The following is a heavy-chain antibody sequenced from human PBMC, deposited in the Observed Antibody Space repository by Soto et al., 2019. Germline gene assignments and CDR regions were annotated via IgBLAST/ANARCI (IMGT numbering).Heavy chain of an antibody. CDR3: ARDRIAGSKYYYGMDV. CDR1: GGTFSSYA. J-gene: IGHJ6*02. D-gene: IGHD6-13*01. Sequence: QVQLVQSGAEVKKPGSSVRVSCKASGGTFSSYAISWVRQAPGQGLELMGGLIPIFGTENYAQKFQGRVTITADESTSTAYMELSRLRSEDTAVYYCARDRIAGSKYYYGMDVWGQGTTVTVSS. CDR2: LIPIFGTE. V-gene: IGHV1-69*01.